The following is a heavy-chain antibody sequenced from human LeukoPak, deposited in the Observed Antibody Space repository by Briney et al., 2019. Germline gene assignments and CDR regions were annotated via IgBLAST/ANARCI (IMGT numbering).Heavy chain of an antibody. D-gene: IGHD3-16*01. Sequence: GGSLRLSCAASGFTFSSSAMSWVRRAPGKGLEWVSAISNNGGYTYYADSVQGRFTISRDNSKSTLCLQMNSLRAEDTAVYYCARFGPMGFDYWGQGTLVTVSS. CDR1: GFTFSSSA. V-gene: IGHV3-23*01. CDR2: ISNNGGYT. CDR3: ARFGPMGFDY. J-gene: IGHJ4*02.